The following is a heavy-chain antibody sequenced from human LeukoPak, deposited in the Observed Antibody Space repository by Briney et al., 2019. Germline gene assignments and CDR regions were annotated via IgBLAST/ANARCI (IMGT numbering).Heavy chain of an antibody. Sequence: GGPLRLSCAASGITFSSYAMIWVRQAPGKGLEWVSAIRGSGGSTHYADSVKGRFTISRDNSKNTLYLQINSLRADDTAVYYCAKGTRGYSGYNSLPHFDYWGQGTLVTVSS. CDR2: IRGSGGST. CDR3: AKGTRGYSGYNSLPHFDY. CDR1: GITFSSYA. V-gene: IGHV3-23*01. D-gene: IGHD5-12*01. J-gene: IGHJ4*02.